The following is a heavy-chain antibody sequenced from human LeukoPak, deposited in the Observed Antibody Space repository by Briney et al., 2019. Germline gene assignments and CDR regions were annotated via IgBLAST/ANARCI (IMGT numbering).Heavy chain of an antibody. D-gene: IGHD1-26*01. V-gene: IGHV1-8*03. CDR3: ARDSGKKGPLYYYYYMDV. CDR2: MNPNSGNT. CDR1: GYTFTSYD. Sequence: GASVKVSCKASGYTFTSYDINWVRQATGQGLEWMGWMNPNSGNTGYAQKFQGRVTITRNTSISTAYMELSSLRSEDTAVYYCARDSGKKGPLYYYYYMDVWGKGTTVTVSS. J-gene: IGHJ6*03.